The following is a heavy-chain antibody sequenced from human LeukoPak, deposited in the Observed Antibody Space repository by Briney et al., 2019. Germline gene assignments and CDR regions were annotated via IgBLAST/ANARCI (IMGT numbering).Heavy chain of an antibody. J-gene: IGHJ4*02. V-gene: IGHV4-4*02. CDR3: ARLKRKWLVNVLFDY. D-gene: IGHD6-19*01. CDR1: GGSISSSNW. CDR2: IYHSGST. Sequence: SGTLSLTCAVSGGSISSSNWWSWVRQPPGKGLEWIGEIYHSGSTNYNPSLKSRVTISVDTSKNQFSLKLSSVTAADTAVYYCARLKRKWLVNVLFDYWGQGTLVTVSS.